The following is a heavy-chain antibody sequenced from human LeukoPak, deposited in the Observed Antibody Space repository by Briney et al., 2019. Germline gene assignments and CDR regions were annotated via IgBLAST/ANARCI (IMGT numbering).Heavy chain of an antibody. V-gene: IGHV3-48*01. D-gene: IGHD2-2*01. J-gene: IGHJ4*02. CDR3: AGLGCSSTTCFDY. Sequence: GGSLRLSRAASGFTFSSYSMNWVRQAPGKGLEWVSYISSSSSTIYYADSVKGRFTISRDNAKNSLYLQMNSLRAEDTAVYYCAGLGCSSTTCFDYWGQGTLVTVSS. CDR2: ISSSSSTI. CDR1: GFTFSSYS.